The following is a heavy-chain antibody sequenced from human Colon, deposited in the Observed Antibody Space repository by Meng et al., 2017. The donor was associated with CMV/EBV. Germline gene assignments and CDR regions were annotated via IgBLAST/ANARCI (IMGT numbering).Heavy chain of an antibody. J-gene: IGHJ6*02. Sequence: GESLKISCAASGFTFSSYEMNWVRQAPGKGLEWVSVIYAGGRSTYFADSVKGRFIISRDDSKSMLYLEMNSLRAEDTAIYYCAKGSVEWLYYGMDVWGQGTTVTVSS. V-gene: IGHV3-23*03. CDR3: AKGSVEWLYYGMDV. CDR1: GFTFSSYE. CDR2: IYAGGRST. D-gene: IGHD3-3*01.